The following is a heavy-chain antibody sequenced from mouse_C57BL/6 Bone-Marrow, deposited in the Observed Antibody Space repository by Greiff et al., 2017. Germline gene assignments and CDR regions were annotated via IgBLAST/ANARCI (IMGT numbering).Heavy chain of an antibody. J-gene: IGHJ4*01. Sequence: QVQLQQPGAELVKPGASVKLSCKASGYTFTSYWMHWVKQRPGRGLGWIGRFDPNSGGTKYNEKFKSKATLTVDKPSSTAYMQLSSLTSEDSAVYYCAREIYYYRWDAMDYWGQGTSVTVSS. D-gene: IGHD1-1*01. CDR1: GYTFTSYW. CDR2: FDPNSGGT. V-gene: IGHV1-72*01. CDR3: AREIYYYRWDAMDY.